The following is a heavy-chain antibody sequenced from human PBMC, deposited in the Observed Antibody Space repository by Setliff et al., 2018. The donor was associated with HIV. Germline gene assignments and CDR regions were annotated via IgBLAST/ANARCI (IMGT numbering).Heavy chain of an antibody. D-gene: IGHD4-17*01. CDR1: GFTFSSYG. J-gene: IGHJ4*02. CDR2: ISSSSSSI. Sequence: GESLKISCAASGFTFSSYGMNWVRQAPGKGLEWVSSISSSSSSIYYADSVKGRFTISRDNAKNSLYLQMNSLRADDTAMYYCARDDGDYLFDYWGQGTVVTVSS. V-gene: IGHV3-21*01. CDR3: ARDDGDYLFDY.